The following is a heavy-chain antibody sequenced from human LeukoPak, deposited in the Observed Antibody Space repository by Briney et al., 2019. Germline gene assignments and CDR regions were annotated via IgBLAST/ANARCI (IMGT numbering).Heavy chain of an antibody. CDR1: GGSFSGYY. D-gene: IGHD3-16*02. CDR3: ARGRDYVWGSYRSHYYMDV. CDR2: INHSGST. Sequence: SETLSLTCAAYGGSFSGYYWSWIRQPPGKGLEWIGEINHSGSTNYNPSLKSRVTISVDTSKNQFSLKLTSVTAADTAVYYCARGRDYVWGSYRSHYYMDVWGKGTTVTVSS. J-gene: IGHJ6*03. V-gene: IGHV4-34*01.